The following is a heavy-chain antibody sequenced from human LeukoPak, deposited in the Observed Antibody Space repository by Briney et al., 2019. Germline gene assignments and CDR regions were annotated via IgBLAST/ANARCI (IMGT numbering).Heavy chain of an antibody. CDR2: IYYSGST. CDR1: GGSISSYY. D-gene: IGHD4-23*01. V-gene: IGHV4-59*01. J-gene: IGHJ4*02. CDR3: ARALDYGGNLIDY. Sequence: SETLSLTCTVSGGSISSYYWSWIRQPPGKGLEWIGYIYYSGSTNYNPSLKSRVTISVDTSKNQFSLKLSSVTAAGTAVYYCARALDYGGNLIDYWGQGTLVTVSS.